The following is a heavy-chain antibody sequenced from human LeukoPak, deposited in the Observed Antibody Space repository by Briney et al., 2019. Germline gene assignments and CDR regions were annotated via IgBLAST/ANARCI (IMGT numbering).Heavy chain of an antibody. J-gene: IGHJ4*02. CDR1: GYSFTTYW. Sequence: GESLKISCQGSGYSFTTYWIGWVRQMPGKGLEWMGSICPGDSDTRYNPSFQGQVTISADKSISTAYLQWSSLKASDTAMYYCARGGYSSSWYYYSDYWGQGTLVTVSS. CDR2: ICPGDSDT. D-gene: IGHD6-13*01. V-gene: IGHV5-51*01. CDR3: ARGGYSSSWYYYSDY.